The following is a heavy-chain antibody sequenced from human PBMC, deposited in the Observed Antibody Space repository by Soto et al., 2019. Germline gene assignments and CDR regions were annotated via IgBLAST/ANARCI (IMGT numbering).Heavy chain of an antibody. V-gene: IGHV1-3*01. CDR1: GYTFTSYA. Sequence: ASVKVSCKASGYTFTSYAMHWVRQAPGQRLEWMGWINAGNGNTKYSQKFQGRVTITRDTSASTAYMELSSLRSEDTAVYYCARTSEATYCSSTSCYVAYWFDPWGQGTLVTV. D-gene: IGHD2-2*01. CDR3: ARTSEATYCSSTSCYVAYWFDP. J-gene: IGHJ5*02. CDR2: INAGNGNT.